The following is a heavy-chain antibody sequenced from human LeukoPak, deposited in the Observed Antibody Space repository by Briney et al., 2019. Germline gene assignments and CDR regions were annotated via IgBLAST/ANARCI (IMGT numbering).Heavy chain of an antibody. D-gene: IGHD5-12*01. J-gene: IGHJ4*02. Sequence: KPSETLSLTCTVSGRSISRYYWSWLRQPPGKGLEWIGYIYYSGSTNYNPSLKSRVTISVDTSKNQFPLKLSSVTAADTAVYYCARGPVAAITHFDYWGQGTLVTVSS. CDR3: ARGPVAAITHFDY. CDR1: GRSISRYY. V-gene: IGHV4-59*01. CDR2: IYYSGST.